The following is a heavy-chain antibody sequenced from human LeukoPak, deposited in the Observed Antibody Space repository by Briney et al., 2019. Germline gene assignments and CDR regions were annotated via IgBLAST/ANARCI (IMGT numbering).Heavy chain of an antibody. CDR2: IWYDGSNK. J-gene: IGHJ6*03. CDR3: AKFGVPANYYYYMDV. D-gene: IGHD3-16*01. Sequence: GGSLRLSCAASRFTFSSYGMHWVRQAPGKGLEWVAVIWYDGSNKYYADSVKGRFTISRDNSKNTLYLQMNSLRAEDTAVYYCAKFGVPANYYYYMDVWGKGTTVTVSS. V-gene: IGHV3-33*06. CDR1: RFTFSSYG.